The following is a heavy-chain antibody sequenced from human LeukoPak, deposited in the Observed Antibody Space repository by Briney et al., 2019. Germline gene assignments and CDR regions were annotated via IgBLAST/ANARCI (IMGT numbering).Heavy chain of an antibody. CDR2: IKSRGRTT. V-gene: IGHV3-23*05. CDR3: AKDRPNFDESSGSYYRRNGDF. J-gene: IGHJ4*02. Sequence: QIGGSLRLSCAASGFTFNTHGMSWVRRAPGKGLEWVANIKSRGRTTYYLDSVKGRFIISRDNAKNTLYLQMNSLRVEDTAVYYYAKDRPNFDESSGSYYRRNGDFWGQGALVIVSS. CDR1: GFTFNTHG. D-gene: IGHD3-10*01.